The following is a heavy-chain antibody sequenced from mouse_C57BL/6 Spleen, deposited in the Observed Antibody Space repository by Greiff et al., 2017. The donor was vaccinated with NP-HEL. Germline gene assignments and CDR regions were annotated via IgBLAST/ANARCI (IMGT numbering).Heavy chain of an antibody. V-gene: IGHV14-4*01. CDR3: EDGRGD. J-gene: IGHJ2*01. CDR1: GFNIKDDY. CDR2: IDPANGDT. Sequence: VQLKQSGAELVRPGASVKLSCTASGFNIKDDYMHWVKQRPEQGLEWIGWIDPANGDTEYASKFQGKATITADTSSNTAYLQLSSRTSEDTAVYYGEDGRGDWGQGTTLTVSS.